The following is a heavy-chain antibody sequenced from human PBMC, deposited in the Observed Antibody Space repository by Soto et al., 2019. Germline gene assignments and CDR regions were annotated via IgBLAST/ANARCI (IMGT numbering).Heavy chain of an antibody. V-gene: IGHV3-30-3*01. J-gene: IGHJ4*02. CDR3: ARGGDLDY. CDR2: ISHDGNTE. D-gene: IGHD3-16*01. CDR1: GFSFNYYA. Sequence: QVQLVESGGGVVQPGRSQRLSCAASGFSFNYYAMNWVRQAPDKGLEWVAAISHDGNTEYYVDSVKGRFTISRDNFKNALYLQMNSLRTDDAAMYYCARGGDLDYWGRGTLVTVSS.